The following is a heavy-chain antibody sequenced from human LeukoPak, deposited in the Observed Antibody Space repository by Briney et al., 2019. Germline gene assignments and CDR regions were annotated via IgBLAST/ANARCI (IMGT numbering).Heavy chain of an antibody. CDR1: GFTFSSYS. CDR2: ISSSSSYI. V-gene: IGHV3-21*01. J-gene: IGHJ4*02. D-gene: IGHD2-15*01. Sequence: GGSLRLSCAASGFTFSSYSMNWVRPAPGKGLEWVSSISSSSSYIYYADSVKGRFTISRDNAKNSLYLQMNSLRAEDTAVYYCAGDGPYCSGGSCPPFDYWGQGTLVTVSS. CDR3: AGDGPYCSGGSCPPFDY.